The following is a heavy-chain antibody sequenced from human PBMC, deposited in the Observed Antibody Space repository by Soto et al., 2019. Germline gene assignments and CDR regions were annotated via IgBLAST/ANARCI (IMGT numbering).Heavy chain of an antibody. CDR2: IYYSGST. V-gene: IGHV4-59*12. CDR3: ARVPDV. CDR1: GGSISSYY. Sequence: SETLSLTCTVSGGSISSYYWSWIRQPPGKGLEWIGYIYYSGSTYYNPSLKIRVTISVDRSKNQFSLKLSSVTAADTAVYYCARVPDVWGQGTTVTVSS. J-gene: IGHJ6*02.